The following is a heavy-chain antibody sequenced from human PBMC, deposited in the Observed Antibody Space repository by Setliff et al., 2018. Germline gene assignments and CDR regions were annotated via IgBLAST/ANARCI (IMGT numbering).Heavy chain of an antibody. D-gene: IGHD6-6*01. CDR3: ARGSSSSGVDY. V-gene: IGHV3-33*01. Sequence: GGSLRLSCAASGFTFSSYGMHWVRQAPGKGLEWVAVIWYDGSNKYYADSVKGRFTISRDNSKNTLYLQMNSLRADDTAVYYCARGSSSSGVDYWGQGTLVTVSS. CDR1: GFTFSSYG. CDR2: IWYDGSNK. J-gene: IGHJ4*02.